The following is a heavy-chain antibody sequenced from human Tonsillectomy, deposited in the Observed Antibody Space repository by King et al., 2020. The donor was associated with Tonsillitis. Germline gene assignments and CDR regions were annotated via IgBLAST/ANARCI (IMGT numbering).Heavy chain of an antibody. CDR1: GFTFSSYG. J-gene: IGHJ6*02. CDR3: AKDSCSGGSCYSNYYGMDV. D-gene: IGHD2-15*01. V-gene: IGHV3-30*18. CDR2: ISYDGSNK. Sequence: VQLVESGGGVVQPGRSLRLSCAASGFTFSSYGMHWVRQAPGKGLEWGAVISYDGSNKYYADSVKGRFTISRDNSKNTLYLQMNSLRAEDTAVYYCAKDSCSGGSCYSNYYGMDVWGQGTTVTVSS.